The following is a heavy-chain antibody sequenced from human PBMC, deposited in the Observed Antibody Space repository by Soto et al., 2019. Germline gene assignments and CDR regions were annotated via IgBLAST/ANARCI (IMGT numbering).Heavy chain of an antibody. V-gene: IGHV4-38-2*02. CDR1: GYSISSGYY. D-gene: IGHD3-22*01. Sequence: PSETLSLTCAVSGYSISSGYYWGFIRQPPGKGLEWIGSIYHSGSTYYNPSLKSRVTISVDTSKNQFSLKLSSVTAADTAVYYCARDTSQRYYYDSSGTVGAFDIWGQGTMVTVSS. CDR3: ARDTSQRYYYDSSGTVGAFDI. J-gene: IGHJ3*02. CDR2: IYHSGST.